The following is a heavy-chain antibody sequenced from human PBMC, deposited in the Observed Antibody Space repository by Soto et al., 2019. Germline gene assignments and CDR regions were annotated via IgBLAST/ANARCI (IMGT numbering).Heavy chain of an antibody. J-gene: IGHJ4*02. D-gene: IGHD5-12*01. CDR2: TIPIFGTG. Sequence: QVQLVQSGAEVKKPGSSVKVSCKASGGTFSNYAINWVRQAPGQGLEWMGGTIPIFGTGNYAKKFQGRVTITADESTSTAYLDLSGMRPEDTAVYHCARPVEMATISRSYLFYWGQGTLVTVSS. V-gene: IGHV1-69*01. CDR1: GGTFSNYA. CDR3: ARPVEMATISRSYLFY.